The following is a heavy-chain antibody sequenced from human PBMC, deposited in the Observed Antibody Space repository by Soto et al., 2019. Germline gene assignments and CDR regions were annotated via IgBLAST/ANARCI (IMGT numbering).Heavy chain of an antibody. CDR1: GYTFTSYG. CDR2: IIPIFGTA. D-gene: IGHD3-22*01. J-gene: IGHJ3*02. V-gene: IGHV1-69*13. Sequence: GASVKVSCKASGYTFTSYGISWVRQAPGQGLEWMGGIIPIFGTANYAQKFQGRVTITADESTSTAYMELSSLRSEDTAVYYCARDSSGYTDAFDIWGQGTMVTVSS. CDR3: ARDSSGYTDAFDI.